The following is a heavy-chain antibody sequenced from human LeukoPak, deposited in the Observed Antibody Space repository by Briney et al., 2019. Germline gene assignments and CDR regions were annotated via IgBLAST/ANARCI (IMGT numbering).Heavy chain of an antibody. CDR1: GGTFSSYT. D-gene: IGHD6-13*01. V-gene: IGHV1-69*04. CDR2: IIPILGIA. Sequence: GSSVKVSCKASGGTFSSYTISWVRQAPGQGLEWMGRIIPILGIANYAQKFQGRVTITADKSTSTAYMELSSLRSEDTAVYCCAREGSGSSWYGELDYWGQGTLVTVSS. CDR3: AREGSGSSWYGELDY. J-gene: IGHJ4*02.